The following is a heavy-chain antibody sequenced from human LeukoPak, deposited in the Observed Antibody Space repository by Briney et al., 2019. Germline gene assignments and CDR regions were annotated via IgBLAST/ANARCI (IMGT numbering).Heavy chain of an antibody. Sequence: SVKVSCKASGGTFSSYAISWVRQAPGQGLEWMGGIIPIFGTANYAQKFQGRVTITADKSTSTVYMELSSLRSEDTAVYYCALTCRGYSGLGYYYGMDVWGQGTTVTVSS. V-gene: IGHV1-69*06. CDR3: ALTCRGYSGLGYYYGMDV. CDR2: IIPIFGTA. J-gene: IGHJ6*02. CDR1: GGTFSSYA. D-gene: IGHD5-12*01.